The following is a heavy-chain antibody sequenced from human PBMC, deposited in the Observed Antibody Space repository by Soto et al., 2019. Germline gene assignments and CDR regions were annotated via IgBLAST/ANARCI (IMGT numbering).Heavy chain of an antibody. J-gene: IGHJ6*02. D-gene: IGHD3-16*02. Sequence: QVSLQESGPGLVKPSETLSLTCTVSGGSVSNYYWTWIRQPPGKGLEWISYINYSGSTDHSPSLKRRVTISLDTSKNQFSLRLISATAADTAVYYCARLAPRYRIRDYNYYSLDFWGQGTTVIVSS. V-gene: IGHV4-59*02. CDR1: GGSVSNYY. CDR3: ARLAPRYRIRDYNYYSLDF. CDR2: INYSGST.